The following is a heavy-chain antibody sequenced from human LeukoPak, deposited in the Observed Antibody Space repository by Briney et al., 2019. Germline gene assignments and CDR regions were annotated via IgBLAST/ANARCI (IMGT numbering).Heavy chain of an antibody. D-gene: IGHD5-24*01. Sequence: ASVKVSCKASSFALTTYNIVWLRQAPGQGLEWVGWVTAFNENTHYSRKVQGRVTMTRDTSTSTAYMELRSLRSDDTAVYYCARNTYGYKFSMDVWGEGTTVTVSS. CDR3: ARNTYGYKFSMDV. J-gene: IGHJ6*03. CDR1: SFALTTYN. CDR2: VTAFNENT. V-gene: IGHV1-18*01.